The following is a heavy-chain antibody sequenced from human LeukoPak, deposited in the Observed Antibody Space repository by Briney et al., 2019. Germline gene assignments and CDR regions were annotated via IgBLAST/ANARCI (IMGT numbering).Heavy chain of an antibody. D-gene: IGHD6-13*01. Sequence: GGSLRLSCSASGFTFSSYAMHWVRQAPGKGLEYVSAISSNGGSTYYADSVKGRFTISRDNSKNTLYLQMNSLRAEDTAVYYCARAPYSSSWDFDYWGQGTLVTVSS. CDR1: GFTFSSYA. J-gene: IGHJ4*02. CDR3: ARAPYSSSWDFDY. CDR2: ISSNGGST. V-gene: IGHV3-64*04.